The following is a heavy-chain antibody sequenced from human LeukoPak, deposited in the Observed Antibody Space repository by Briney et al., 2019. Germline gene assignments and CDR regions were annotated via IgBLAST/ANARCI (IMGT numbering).Heavy chain of an antibody. Sequence: SETLSLTCAVYGGSFSGYYWSWIRQPPGKGLEWIGEINHSGSTNYNPSLKSRVTISVDTSKNQFSLKLSSVTAADTAVYYCARDFSYGSAFDIWGQGTMVTVSS. J-gene: IGHJ3*02. V-gene: IGHV4-34*01. CDR3: ARDFSYGSAFDI. CDR1: GGSFSGYY. D-gene: IGHD5-18*01. CDR2: INHSGST.